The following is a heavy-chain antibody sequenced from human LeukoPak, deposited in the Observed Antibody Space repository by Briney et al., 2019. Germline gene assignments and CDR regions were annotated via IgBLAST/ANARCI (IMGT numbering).Heavy chain of an antibody. CDR1: GFTFSSYY. CDR3: ARARGGFGELLAWYFDL. D-gene: IGHD3-10*01. V-gene: IGHV3-74*01. Sequence: GGSLRLSCVASGFTFSSYYMHWVRHAPGKGPVWVSGINTDGSRTTYADSVKGRFTISRDNAKNTVYLQMNSLRDEDTAVYYCARARGGFGELLAWYFDLWGRGTLVTVSS. J-gene: IGHJ2*01. CDR2: INTDGSRT.